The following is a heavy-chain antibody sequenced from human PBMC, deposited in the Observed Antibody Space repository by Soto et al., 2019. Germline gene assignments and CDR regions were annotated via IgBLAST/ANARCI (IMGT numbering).Heavy chain of an antibody. V-gene: IGHV4-59*01. CDR2: IYYSGST. J-gene: IGHJ3*02. Sequence: SETMSLTCTVAGGSISSYYWSWIRQPPGKGLEWIGYIYYSGSTNYNPSLKSRVTISVDTSKNQFSLKLSSVTAADTAVYYCARVWGGAFDIWGQGTMVTVSS. D-gene: IGHD3-10*01. CDR3: ARVWGGAFDI. CDR1: GGSISSYY.